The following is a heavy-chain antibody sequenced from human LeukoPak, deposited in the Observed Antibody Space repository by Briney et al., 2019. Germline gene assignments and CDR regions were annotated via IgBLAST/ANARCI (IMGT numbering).Heavy chain of an antibody. CDR2: ISGNAGNT. J-gene: IGHJ4*02. D-gene: IGHD6-19*01. CDR3: AKDSAAVAAKGYFDY. Sequence: GGSLRLSCAASGFTFSTYAMSWVRQAPGKGLEWVSAISGNAGNTYYADSVKGRFTISRDDSKNTLYLQMNSLRAEDTALYYCAKDSAAVAAKGYFDYWGQGTLVTVSS. V-gene: IGHV3-23*01. CDR1: GFTFSTYA.